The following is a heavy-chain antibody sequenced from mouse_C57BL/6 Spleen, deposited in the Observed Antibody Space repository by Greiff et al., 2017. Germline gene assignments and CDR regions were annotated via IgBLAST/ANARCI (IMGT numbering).Heavy chain of an antibody. V-gene: IGHV1-55*01. J-gene: IGHJ4*01. CDR2: IYPGSGST. CDR3: ARRPGAYYSNLYAMDY. Sequence: QVQLQQPGAELVKPGASVKMSRKASGYTFTSYWITWVKQRPGQGLEWIGDIYPGSGSTNYNEKFKSKATLTVDTSSSTAYMQLSSLTSEDSAVYYCARRPGAYYSNLYAMDYWGQGTSVTVSS. CDR1: GYTFTSYW. D-gene: IGHD2-5*01.